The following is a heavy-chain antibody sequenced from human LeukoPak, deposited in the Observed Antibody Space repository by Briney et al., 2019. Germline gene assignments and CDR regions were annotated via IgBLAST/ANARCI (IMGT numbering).Heavy chain of an antibody. Sequence: GGSLRLSCAASGFTFSSYAMHWVRQAPGKGLEWVAVISYDGSNKYYADSVKGRFTISRDNSKNTLYLQMNSLRAEDTAVYYCARDLSSGSYSGYFDYWGQGTLVTVSS. CDR3: ARDLSSGSYSGYFDY. CDR1: GFTFSSYA. D-gene: IGHD1-26*01. V-gene: IGHV3-30-3*01. CDR2: ISYDGSNK. J-gene: IGHJ4*02.